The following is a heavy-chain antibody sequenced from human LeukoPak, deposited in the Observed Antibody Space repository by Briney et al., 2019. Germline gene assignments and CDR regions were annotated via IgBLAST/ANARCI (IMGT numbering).Heavy chain of an antibody. V-gene: IGHV3-23*01. Sequence: ETLSLTCAVYGGSFSGYYWSWVRQAPGKGLEWVSAISGSGGSTYYADSVKGRFTISRDNSKNTLYLQMNSLRAEDTAVYYCAKRRVTFWSGYYRFDYWGQGTLVTVSS. J-gene: IGHJ4*02. CDR2: ISGSGGST. CDR3: AKRRVTFWSGYYRFDY. CDR1: GGSFSGYY. D-gene: IGHD3-3*01.